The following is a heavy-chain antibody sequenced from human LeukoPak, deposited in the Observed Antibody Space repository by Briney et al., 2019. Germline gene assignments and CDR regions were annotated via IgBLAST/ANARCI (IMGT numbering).Heavy chain of an antibody. CDR3: AGDGPPGSKGGAFDI. CDR1: GGSISSYY. J-gene: IGHJ3*02. CDR2: IYYSGST. V-gene: IGHV4-59*01. Sequence: PSETLSLTCTVSGGSISSYYWSWIRQPPGKGLEWIGYIYYSGSTNYNPSLKSRVTISVDTSKNQFSLKLSSVTAADTAVYYCAGDGPPGSKGGAFDIWGQGTMVTVSS. D-gene: IGHD3-10*01.